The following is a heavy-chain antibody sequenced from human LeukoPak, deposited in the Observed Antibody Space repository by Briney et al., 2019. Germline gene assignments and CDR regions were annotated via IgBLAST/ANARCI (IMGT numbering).Heavy chain of an antibody. CDR3: GRVYSSSWSGSYLDY. J-gene: IGHJ4*02. CDR1: GFTFSDHY. D-gene: IGHD6-13*01. Sequence: GGSLRLSCAVSGFTFSDHYMDWVRLAPGKGLEWVGRIRNKAYSYTTEYAASVKGRFTISRDDSKNSLYLQMNSLKTEDTAVYYCGRVYSSSWSGSYLDYWGQGTLVTVSS. CDR2: IRNKAYSYTT. V-gene: IGHV3-72*01.